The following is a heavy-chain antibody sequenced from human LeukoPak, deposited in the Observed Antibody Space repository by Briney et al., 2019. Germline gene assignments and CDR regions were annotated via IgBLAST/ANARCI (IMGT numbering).Heavy chain of an antibody. V-gene: IGHV1-18*01. CDR2: ISAYNGNT. D-gene: IGHD2-15*01. CDR3: ARSGCSAGSCYSQTVKFDS. Sequence: ASVKVSCKASGYTFTNYGISWVRQASGQGLEWMAWISAYNGNTDYAQKFQGRVTVTADTSTSTAYMELRSLRSDDTAVYYCARSGCSAGSCYSQTVKFDSWGQGTLVTVSS. J-gene: IGHJ4*02. CDR1: GYTFTNYG.